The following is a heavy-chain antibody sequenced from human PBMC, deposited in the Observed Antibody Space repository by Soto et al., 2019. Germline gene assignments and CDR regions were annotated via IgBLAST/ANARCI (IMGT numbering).Heavy chain of an antibody. J-gene: IGHJ5*02. CDR2: INAGNGNT. CDR1: GYTFTSYA. Sequence: ASVKVSCKASGYTFTSYAMHWVRQAPGQRLEWMGWINAGNGNTKYSQKFQGRVTITRDTSASTAYMELSSLRSEDTAVYYCARDVWGYCSSTSCYALGPWGQGTLVTVSS. CDR3: ARDVWGYCSSTSCYALGP. V-gene: IGHV1-3*01. D-gene: IGHD2-2*01.